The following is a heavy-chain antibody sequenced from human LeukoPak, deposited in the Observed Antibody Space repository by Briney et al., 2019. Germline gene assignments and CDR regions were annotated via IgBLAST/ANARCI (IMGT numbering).Heavy chain of an antibody. CDR1: GFKFSSYS. V-gene: IGHV3-21*01. Sequence: GGSLRLACVASGFKFSSYSMKWFGKVQGKGLEWASFISSSSSYIYYADSVKGRFTISRDNAKNSLYLQMNSLRAEDTAVYYCARGTMFPYYFDYWGQGSLVTVSS. CDR2: ISSSSSYI. D-gene: IGHD3-10*02. J-gene: IGHJ4*02. CDR3: ARGTMFPYYFDY.